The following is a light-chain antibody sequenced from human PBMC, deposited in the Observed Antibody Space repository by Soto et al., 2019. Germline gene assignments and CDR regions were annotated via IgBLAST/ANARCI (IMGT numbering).Light chain of an antibody. V-gene: IGKV1-39*01. Sequence: DIQMTQSPSSLSASVRDRVTITCRASQSISSYLNWYQQKPGNAPKLLIYAASSLQSGVPSRFSGSGSGTDFTLTISSLQPEDFATYYWQQSYSTPWTFGQGTKVEIK. CDR2: AAS. CDR3: QQSYSTPWT. CDR1: QSISSY. J-gene: IGKJ1*01.